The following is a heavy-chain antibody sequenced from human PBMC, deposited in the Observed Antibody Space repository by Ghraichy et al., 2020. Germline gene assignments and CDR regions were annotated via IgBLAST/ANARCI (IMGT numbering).Heavy chain of an antibody. CDR2: FDPEDGET. J-gene: IGHJ3*02. CDR3: ATHLVVRGAFDI. Sequence: VKVSCKVSGYTLTELSMHWVRQAPGKGLEWMGGFDPEDGETIYAQKFQGRVTMTEDTSTDTAYMELSSLRSEDTAVYYCATHLVVRGAFDIWGQGTMVTVSS. V-gene: IGHV1-24*01. CDR1: GYTLTELS. D-gene: IGHD3-22*01.